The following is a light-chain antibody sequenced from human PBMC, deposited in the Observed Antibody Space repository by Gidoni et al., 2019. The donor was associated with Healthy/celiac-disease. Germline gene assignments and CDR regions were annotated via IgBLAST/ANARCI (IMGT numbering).Light chain of an antibody. Sequence: DIHMTQSPSSLSASVGDRVTITCRASQSISSYLNWYQQKPGKAPKLLIYAASSLQSGVPSRFSGSGSGTDFTLTISSLQPEDFATYYCQQSDSTPLTFGGXTKVEIK. CDR3: QQSDSTPLT. J-gene: IGKJ4*01. CDR1: QSISSY. V-gene: IGKV1-39*01. CDR2: AAS.